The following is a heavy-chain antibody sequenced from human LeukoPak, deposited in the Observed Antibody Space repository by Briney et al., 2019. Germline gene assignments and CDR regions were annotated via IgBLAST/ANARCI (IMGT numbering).Heavy chain of an antibody. Sequence: ASVKVSCKASGYTFTSYYMHWVRRAPGQGLEWMGIINPSGGSTSYAQKFQGRVTMTRDTSTSTVYMELSSLRSVDTAVYYRARDPYCTNGVCYGIYYYGMDVWGQGTTVTVSS. D-gene: IGHD2-8*01. CDR2: INPSGGST. V-gene: IGHV1-46*01. CDR3: ARDPYCTNGVCYGIYYYGMDV. J-gene: IGHJ6*02. CDR1: GYTFTSYY.